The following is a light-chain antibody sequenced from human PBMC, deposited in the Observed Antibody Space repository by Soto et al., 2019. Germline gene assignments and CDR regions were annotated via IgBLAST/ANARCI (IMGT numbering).Light chain of an antibody. Sequence: EIVMTQSPATLSVSPGERATLSCRASQSVSSNLAWYQQKPGQAPRLLIYGASTRATSIPARFSGSRSGTEFPLTISSLQSEDFAVYYCQQYNNWPALTFGGGTKVEIK. CDR1: QSVSSN. J-gene: IGKJ4*01. V-gene: IGKV3D-15*01. CDR3: QQYNNWPALT. CDR2: GAS.